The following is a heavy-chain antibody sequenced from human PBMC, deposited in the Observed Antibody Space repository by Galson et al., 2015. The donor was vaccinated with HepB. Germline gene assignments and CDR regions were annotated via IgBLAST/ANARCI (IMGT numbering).Heavy chain of an antibody. V-gene: IGHV1-2*06. CDR2: INPNSGGP. CDR3: AKGNIAAAANLDY. D-gene: IGHD6-25*01. J-gene: IGHJ4*02. Sequence: SVKVSCKASGYAFTGYHMHWVRQAPGQALEWMGRINPNSGGPDYAQRFQGRVTMTRDTSITTAYMELARLTSDDTAVYFCAKGNIAAAANLDYWGQGTLVTVSS. CDR1: GYAFTGYH.